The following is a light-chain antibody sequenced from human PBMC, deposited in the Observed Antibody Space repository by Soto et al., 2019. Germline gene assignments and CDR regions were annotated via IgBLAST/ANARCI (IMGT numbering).Light chain of an antibody. J-gene: IGKJ1*01. Sequence: DIQLTHSPSSLSASVGARVTLTCRASQTISSWLAWYQQKPGKAPKLLIYKASTLKSGVPSRFSGSGSGTEFTLTISSLQPDDFATYYCQHYNSYSEAFGQGTKVDIK. CDR3: QHYNSYSEA. V-gene: IGKV1-5*03. CDR1: QTISSW. CDR2: KAS.